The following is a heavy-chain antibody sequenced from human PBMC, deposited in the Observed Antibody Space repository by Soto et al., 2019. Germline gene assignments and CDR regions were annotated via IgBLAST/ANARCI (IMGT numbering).Heavy chain of an antibody. Sequence: SETLCLTWTVAGGSSGGYCGSWIRQPPGKGLEWIGYIYYSGSTNYNPSLKSRVTISVDTSKNQFSLKLSSVTAADTAVYYCARSHGYSGSPYGTEVWGKGTTVTVSS. D-gene: IGHD1-26*01. CDR3: ARSHGYSGSPYGTEV. V-gene: IGHV4-59*01. CDR2: IYYSGST. CDR1: GGSSGGYC. J-gene: IGHJ6*01.